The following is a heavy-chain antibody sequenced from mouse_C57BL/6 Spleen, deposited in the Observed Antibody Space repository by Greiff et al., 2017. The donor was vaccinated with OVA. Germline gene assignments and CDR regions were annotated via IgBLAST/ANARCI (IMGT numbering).Heavy chain of an antibody. D-gene: IGHD1-1*01. CDR2: ISDGGSYT. V-gene: IGHV5-4*01. CDR3: AREGGITTVLDY. CDR1: GFTFSSYA. Sequence: EVQRVESGGGLVEPGGSLKLSCAASGFTFSSYAMSWVRQTPEKRLEWVATISDGGSYTYYPDTVKGRFTISSDNAKNNLYLQMSHLKSEDTAMYYCAREGGITTVLDYWGQGTTLTVSS. J-gene: IGHJ2*01.